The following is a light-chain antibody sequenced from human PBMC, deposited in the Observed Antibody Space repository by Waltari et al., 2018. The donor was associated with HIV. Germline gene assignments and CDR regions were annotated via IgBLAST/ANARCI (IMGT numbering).Light chain of an antibody. Sequence: QSALTQPRSVSGSPGQSVTISCTGTSSAVGGYNYVSWYQQNPGKAPKHMNYDFSERPSGVPGRFSGAKSGNTASLTISGLQAEGEAVYYCCSYAGTYTWVFGGGTKLTVL. CDR1: SSAVGGYNY. V-gene: IGLV2-11*01. CDR3: CSYAGTYTWV. CDR2: DFS. J-gene: IGLJ3*02.